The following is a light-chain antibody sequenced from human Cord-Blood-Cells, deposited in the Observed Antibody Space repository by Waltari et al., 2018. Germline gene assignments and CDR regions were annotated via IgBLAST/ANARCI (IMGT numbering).Light chain of an antibody. V-gene: IGLV2-23*01. CDR1: SSDVGSYNL. CDR2: EGS. Sequence: QSALTQPASVSGSPGQSITISCTGTSSDVGSYNLVSWYQQHPGKAPKLMIYEGSKRLSGVSNRFSGSKSGNTASLTISGLQAEDEADYYCCSDAGSSTWVFGGGTKLTVL. J-gene: IGLJ3*02. CDR3: CSDAGSSTWV.